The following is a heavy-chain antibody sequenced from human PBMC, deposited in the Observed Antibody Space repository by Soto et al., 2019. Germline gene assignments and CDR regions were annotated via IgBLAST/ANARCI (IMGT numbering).Heavy chain of an antibody. CDR2: IYVTGAV. CDR1: GAALDSGNYY. J-gene: IGHJ5*02. D-gene: IGHD1-20*01. CDR3: ARLRIATNNYKWFDP. V-gene: IGHV4-31*03. Sequence: SETPSLTCSDYGAALDSGNYYWSWIRQGPEKGLEWIGHIYVTGAVDYNPSLRDRITISQDTSERQFSLNLRLVTAADTAVYFCARLRIATNNYKWFDPWGQGTLVTVSS.